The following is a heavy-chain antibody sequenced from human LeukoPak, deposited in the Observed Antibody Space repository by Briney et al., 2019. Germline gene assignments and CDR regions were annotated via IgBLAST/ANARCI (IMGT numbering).Heavy chain of an antibody. V-gene: IGHV7-4-1*02. CDR3: ARDMSLYGDPGDDRFDP. CDR2: INTHTGKP. J-gene: IGHJ5*02. Sequence: ASVKISCKASGYSFITYAINWMRQAPGQGLEWMGWINTHTGKPTYAQNFTGRLVFSLDNSDSTAYLQINSLKTDDTAFYYCARDMSLYGDPGDDRFDPWGQGTLVTVSS. D-gene: IGHD4-17*01. CDR1: GYSFITYA.